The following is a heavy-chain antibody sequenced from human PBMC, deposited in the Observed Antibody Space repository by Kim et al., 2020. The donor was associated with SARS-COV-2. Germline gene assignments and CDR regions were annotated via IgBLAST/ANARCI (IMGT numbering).Heavy chain of an antibody. D-gene: IGHD3-22*01. CDR3: ARVAHYYDSSGYYFFWYFDL. CDR1: GGSISSYY. V-gene: IGHV4-59*01. J-gene: IGHJ2*01. Sequence: SETLSLTCTVSGGSISSYYWSWIRQPPGKGLEWIGYIYYSGSTNYNPSLKSRVTISVDTSKNQFSLKLSSVTAADTAVYYCARVAHYYDSSGYYFFWYFDLWGRGTLVTVSS. CDR2: IYYSGST.